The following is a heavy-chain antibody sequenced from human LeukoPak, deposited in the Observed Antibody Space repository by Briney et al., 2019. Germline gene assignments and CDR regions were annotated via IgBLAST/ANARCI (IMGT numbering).Heavy chain of an antibody. Sequence: PSQTLSLTCSVSGGSVTSAEYYWTWIRQSPVKGLEWIGYIYHSGSTNYNPSLKSRVTISVDKSKNQFSLKLSSVTAADTAVYYCARGSTSTVRKYYFDYWGQGTLVTVSS. D-gene: IGHD4-17*01. J-gene: IGHJ4*02. CDR3: ARGSTSTVRKYYFDY. CDR1: GGSVTSAEYY. V-gene: IGHV4-30-2*06. CDR2: IYHSGST.